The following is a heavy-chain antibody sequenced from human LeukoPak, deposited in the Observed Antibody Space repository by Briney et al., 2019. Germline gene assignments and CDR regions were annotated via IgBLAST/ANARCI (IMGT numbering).Heavy chain of an antibody. J-gene: IGHJ4*02. D-gene: IGHD6-13*01. V-gene: IGHV3-30*02. Sequence: GGSLRLSCAASGFIFSNYGIHWVRQAPGKGLEWVTFMRYDGSKEFYADSVKGRFTISRDNSKNTLYLQMNSLRADDTALYYCATELAAGGPQDYWGQGTLVTVSS. CDR2: MRYDGSKE. CDR1: GFIFSNYG. CDR3: ATELAAGGPQDY.